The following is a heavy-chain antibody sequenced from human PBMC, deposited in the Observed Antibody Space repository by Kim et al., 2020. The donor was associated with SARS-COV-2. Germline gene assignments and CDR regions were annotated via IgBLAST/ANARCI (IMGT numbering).Heavy chain of an antibody. Sequence: SLKRRVNISVDTSKNQFSLKLSSVTAADTAVYYCARGITIFGVVTNGMDVWGQGTTVTVSS. J-gene: IGHJ6*02. V-gene: IGHV4-31*02. CDR3: ARGITIFGVVTNGMDV. D-gene: IGHD3-3*01.